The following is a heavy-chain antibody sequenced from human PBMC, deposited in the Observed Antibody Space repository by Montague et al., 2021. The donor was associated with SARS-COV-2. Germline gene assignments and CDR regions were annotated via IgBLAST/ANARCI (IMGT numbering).Heavy chain of an antibody. Sequence: SLRLSCAASGFYFSYAMHWVRQAPGKGLEWVALISNDGSNKHYADSVKGRFTVSRDNSKNTLYLQMNSLRAEDTAVYYCARERASFHDGGYFDYWGPGTLVTVSS. V-gene: IGHV3-30*04. CDR3: ARERASFHDGGYFDY. D-gene: IGHD1-26*01. CDR1: GFYFSYA. CDR2: ISNDGSNK. J-gene: IGHJ4*02.